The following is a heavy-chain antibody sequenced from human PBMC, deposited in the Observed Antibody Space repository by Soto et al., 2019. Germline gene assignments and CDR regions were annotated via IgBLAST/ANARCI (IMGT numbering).Heavy chain of an antibody. D-gene: IGHD3-9*01. J-gene: IGHJ4*02. CDR3: AKSAHDHYFDWLSPYY. V-gene: IGHV1-18*01. CDR2: ISAYNGNT. CDR1: GYTFTSYG. Sequence: SVKVSCKASGYTFTSYGIIWVRQAPGQRLEWMGWISAYNGNTNYAQKLQGRVTMTTDTSTSTAYMELRSLRREDTAVYYCAKSAHDHYFDWLSPYYWGQGILVTVSS.